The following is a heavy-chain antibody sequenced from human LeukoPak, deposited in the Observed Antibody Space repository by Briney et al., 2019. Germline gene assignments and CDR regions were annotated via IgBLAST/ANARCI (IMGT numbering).Heavy chain of an antibody. CDR3: ARVHYDFWSDLIDY. CDR2: IYTSGST. CDR1: GGSISSGSYY. D-gene: IGHD3-3*01. Sequence: PSETLSLTCTVSGGSISSGSYYWSWIRQPAGKGLEWIGRIYTSGSTNYNPSLKSRVTISVDTSKNQFSLKLSSVTAADTAVYYCARVHYDFWSDLIDYWGQGTLVTVSS. J-gene: IGHJ4*02. V-gene: IGHV4-61*02.